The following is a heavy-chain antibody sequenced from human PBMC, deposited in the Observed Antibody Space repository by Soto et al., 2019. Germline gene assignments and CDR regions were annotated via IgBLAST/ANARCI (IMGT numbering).Heavy chain of an antibody. V-gene: IGHV3-30*18. Sequence: VGSLRLSCSASAFTFNNFAMHWARQAPGKGLEWVTVISSHGNDKYYADSVKGRFTISRDNSKSTLYLQMNSLRAEDTAVYYCAKDRDIAAAGYNFDYWGQGTLVTVSS. CDR1: AFTFNNFA. CDR3: AKDRDIAAAGYNFDY. CDR2: ISSHGNDK. J-gene: IGHJ4*02. D-gene: IGHD6-13*01.